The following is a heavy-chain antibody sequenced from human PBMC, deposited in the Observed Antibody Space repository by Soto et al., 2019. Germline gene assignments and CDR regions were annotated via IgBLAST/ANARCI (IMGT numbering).Heavy chain of an antibody. CDR1: GGSISSGGYS. V-gene: IGHV4-30-2*05. CDR3: AREATGICF. CDR2: IYHSGST. J-gene: IGHJ1*01. Sequence: SETLSLTCAVSGGSISSGGYSWSWIRQPPGKGLEWIGYIYHSGSTYYNPSLKSRVTISVDTSKNQFSLKLSSVTAADTAVYYCAREATGICFWGQGTLVTVAS. D-gene: IGHD2-21*02.